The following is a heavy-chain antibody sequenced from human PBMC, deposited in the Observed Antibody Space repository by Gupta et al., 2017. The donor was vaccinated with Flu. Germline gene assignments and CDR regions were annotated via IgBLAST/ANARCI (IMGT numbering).Heavy chain of an antibody. CDR3: ARQGSAHRPSKDFWSGYYNWFDP. D-gene: IGHD3-3*01. CDR2: INHNSGGT. V-gene: IGHV1-2*02. CDR1: GYTFTGYY. J-gene: IGHJ5*02. Sequence: QVQLVQSGAEVQKPGASVKVSCKASGYTFTGYYMHWVRQAPGQGLEWMGWINHNSGGTNYAQKFQGRVTMTRDTAISTAYMELSRLRSDDTAVYYCARQGSAHRPSKDFWSGYYNWFDPWGQGTLVTVSS.